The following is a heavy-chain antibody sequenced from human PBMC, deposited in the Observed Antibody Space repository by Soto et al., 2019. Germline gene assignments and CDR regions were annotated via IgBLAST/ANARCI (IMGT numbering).Heavy chain of an antibody. D-gene: IGHD3-3*01. CDR1: GGSISSSNW. J-gene: IGHJ6*02. CDR3: ARAGLITIFGVAYGMDV. Sequence: SETLSLTCAVSGGSISSSNWLSWLLQPPWKGLEWIGEIYHSGSTNYNPSLKSRVTISVDKSKNQFSLKLSSVTAADTAVYYCARAGLITIFGVAYGMDVWGQGTTVTVSS. V-gene: IGHV4-4*02. CDR2: IYHSGST.